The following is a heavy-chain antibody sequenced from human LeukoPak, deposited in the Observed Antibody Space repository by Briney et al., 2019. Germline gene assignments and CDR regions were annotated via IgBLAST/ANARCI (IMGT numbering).Heavy chain of an antibody. CDR1: GFTFSSYG. Sequence: PGGSLRLSCAASGFTFSSYGMHWVRQAPGKGLEWVAFIRYDGSNKYYAGSVKGRFTISRDNSKNTLYLQMNSLRAEDTAVYYCAKDEQWLVPWGFDYWGQGTLVTVSS. J-gene: IGHJ4*02. CDR3: AKDEQWLVPWGFDY. CDR2: IRYDGSNK. V-gene: IGHV3-30*02. D-gene: IGHD6-19*01.